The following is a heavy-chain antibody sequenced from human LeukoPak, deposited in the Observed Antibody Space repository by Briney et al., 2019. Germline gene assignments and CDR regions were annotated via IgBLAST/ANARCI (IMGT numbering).Heavy chain of an antibody. D-gene: IGHD2-2*01. CDR3: AKGGISSAAGLDY. CDR2: ISGSGGTT. CDR1: GFTFSSYA. V-gene: IGHV3-23*01. Sequence: GGSLRLSCAASGFTFSSYAMSWVRQAPGKGLEWVAVISGSGGTTYYADSVKGRFTISRDNSKNTLYLQVNSLRAEDTAVFYCAKGGISSAAGLDYWGQGTLVTVSS. J-gene: IGHJ4*02.